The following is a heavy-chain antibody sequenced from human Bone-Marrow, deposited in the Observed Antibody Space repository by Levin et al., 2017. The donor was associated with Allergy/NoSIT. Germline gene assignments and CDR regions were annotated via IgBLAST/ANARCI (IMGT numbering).Heavy chain of an antibody. J-gene: IGHJ4*02. CDR3: AKGAWLDY. CDR1: GFTFSTFD. CDR2: ISGRDGST. Sequence: QSGGSLRLSCAASGFTFSTFDMSWVRQAPGKGLEWVSVISGRDGSTYYADSVKGRFTVSKDSSRNTLYLLMNSLRAEDTAVYYCAKGAWLDYWGQGTLVTVSS. D-gene: IGHD5-12*01. V-gene: IGHV3-23*01.